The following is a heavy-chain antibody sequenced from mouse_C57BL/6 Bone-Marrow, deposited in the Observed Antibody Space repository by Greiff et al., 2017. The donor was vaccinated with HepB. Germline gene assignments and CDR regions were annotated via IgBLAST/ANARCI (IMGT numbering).Heavy chain of an antibody. V-gene: IGHV1-82*01. CDR2: IYPGDGDT. Sequence: VQLQQSGPELVKPGASVKISCKASGYAFSSSWMNWVKQRPGKGLEWIGRIYPGDGDTNYNGKFKGKATLTADKSSSTAYMQLSSLTSEDSAVYFCAREGLYYWGQGTTLTVSS. J-gene: IGHJ2*01. CDR3: AREGLYY. D-gene: IGHD6-2*01. CDR1: GYAFSSSW.